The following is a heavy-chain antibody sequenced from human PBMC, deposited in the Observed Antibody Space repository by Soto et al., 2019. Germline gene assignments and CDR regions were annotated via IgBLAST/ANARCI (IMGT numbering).Heavy chain of an antibody. V-gene: IGHV4-59*01. D-gene: IGHD3-22*01. J-gene: IGHJ4*02. CDR2: IYPSGNT. CDR1: GDSMTSYY. Sequence: QVQLQESGPGLVKSSETLSLTCTVSGDSMTSYYWTWIRQSPGKGLEWIGYIYPSGNTNYNTSRKSRFTISVDTSNNQCSLKLTSMTAAASAVYYCARGGGWLPDLWGQGTLVTVST. CDR3: ARGGGWLPDL.